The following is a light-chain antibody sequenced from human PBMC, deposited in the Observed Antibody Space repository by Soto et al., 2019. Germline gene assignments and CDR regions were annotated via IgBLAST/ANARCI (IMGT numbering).Light chain of an antibody. J-gene: IGLJ1*01. V-gene: IGLV2-11*01. CDR3: CSYAGSYTHYV. Sequence: QSALTQPRSVSGSPGQSVTISCTGTSSDVGGYNYVSWYQQYPGKAPKVMIYAVTKRPSGVPDRISGSKSGNTASLTISGLQAENEADYYCCSYAGSYTHYVFGTGTKDTVL. CDR1: SSDVGGYNY. CDR2: AVT.